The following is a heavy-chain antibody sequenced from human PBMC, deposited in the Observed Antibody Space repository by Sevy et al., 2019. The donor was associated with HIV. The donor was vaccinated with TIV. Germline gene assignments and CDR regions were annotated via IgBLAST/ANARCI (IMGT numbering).Heavy chain of an antibody. CDR3: AKDRFDGSGYYPEGAFDI. CDR1: GVTVRSNY. Sequence: GGSLRLSCTASGVTVRSNYMSWVRQAPGKGLDWVSVIYTGGDTYYADSVKGRFTFSRDNSKNTLYLQMNSLRAEDTAVYYCAKDRFDGSGYYPEGAFDIWGQGTMVTVSS. D-gene: IGHD3-22*01. J-gene: IGHJ3*02. V-gene: IGHV3-53*01. CDR2: IYTGGDT.